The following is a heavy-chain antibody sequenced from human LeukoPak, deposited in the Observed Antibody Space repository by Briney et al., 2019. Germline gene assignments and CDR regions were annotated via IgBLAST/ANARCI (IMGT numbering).Heavy chain of an antibody. V-gene: IGHV3-23*01. CDR1: GFTFSSYA. D-gene: IGHD1-26*01. CDR3: AKAPVLVGATANFDY. CDR2: LSAGGGRT. J-gene: IGHJ4*02. Sequence: GGSLRLSCAASGFTFSSYAMSWVRQAPGKGLGWVSALSAGGGRTHYADSVKGRFTISRDNSKNTLYLQMNSLRAEDTAVYYCAKAPVLVGATANFDYWGQGTLVTVSS.